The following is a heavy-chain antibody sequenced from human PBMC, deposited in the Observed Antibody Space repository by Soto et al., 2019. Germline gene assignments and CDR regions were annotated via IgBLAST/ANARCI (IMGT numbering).Heavy chain of an antibody. V-gene: IGHV4-4*02. CDR2: IYHSGST. CDR1: GGSISSSNW. Sequence: SETLSLTCAVSGGSISSSNWWSWVRQPPGKGLEWIGEIYHSGSTNYNPSLKSRVTISVDKSKNQFSLKLSSVTAADTAVYYCARRSPACSGGSCNWGRGTLVTVSS. J-gene: IGHJ4*02. D-gene: IGHD2-15*01. CDR3: ARRSPACSGGSCN.